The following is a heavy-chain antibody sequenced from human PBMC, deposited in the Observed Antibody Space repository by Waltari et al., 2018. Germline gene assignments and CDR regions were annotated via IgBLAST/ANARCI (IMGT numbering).Heavy chain of an antibody. J-gene: IGHJ4*02. CDR1: GFTFSSYA. V-gene: IGHV3-30-3*01. CDR3: ARDMYSSSWYVFGY. D-gene: IGHD6-13*01. Sequence: QVQLVESGGGVVQPGRSLRLSCAASGFTFSSYAMHWVRPAPGKGLEWVAVISYDGSNKYYADSVKGRFTISRDNSKNTLYLQMNSLRAEDTAVYYCARDMYSSSWYVFGYWGQGTLVTVSS. CDR2: ISYDGSNK.